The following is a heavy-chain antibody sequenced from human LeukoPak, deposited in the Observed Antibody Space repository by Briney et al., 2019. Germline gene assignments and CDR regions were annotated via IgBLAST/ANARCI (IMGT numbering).Heavy chain of an antibody. D-gene: IGHD4-17*01. Sequence: GGSLRLSCAASGFTFSSYWMHWVRQAPGKGLVWVSRINSDGSSTSYADSVKGRFTISRDNAKNTLYLQMNSLRAEDTAVYYCARNWYGDSGFDYWGQGTLVTVSS. V-gene: IGHV3-74*01. CDR1: GFTFSSYW. CDR3: ARNWYGDSGFDY. J-gene: IGHJ4*02. CDR2: INSDGSST.